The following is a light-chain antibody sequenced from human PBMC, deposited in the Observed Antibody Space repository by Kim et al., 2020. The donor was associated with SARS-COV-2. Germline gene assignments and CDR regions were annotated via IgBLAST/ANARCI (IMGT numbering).Light chain of an antibody. Sequence: GSQGQTARLTCSGDKLGDKYTCWYQQKPGQSPVLVIYQDSKRPSGIPERFSGSNSGNTATLTISGTQAMDEADYYCQAWDSSTVVFGGGTQLTVL. CDR3: QAWDSSTVV. CDR1: KLGDKY. CDR2: QDS. V-gene: IGLV3-1*01. J-gene: IGLJ2*01.